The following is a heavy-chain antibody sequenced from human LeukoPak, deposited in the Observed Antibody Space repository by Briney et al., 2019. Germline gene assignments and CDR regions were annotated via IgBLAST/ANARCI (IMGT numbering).Heavy chain of an antibody. V-gene: IGHV4-34*01. CDR2: INHSGST. Sequence: PSETLSLTCDVYGGSFSGYYWSWIPQPPGKGLEWIGEINHSGSTNYNPSLKSRVTISVDTSKNQFSLKLSSVTAADTAVYYCASGLTMVRGVIPHYWGQGTLVTVSS. CDR3: ASGLTMVRGVIPHY. J-gene: IGHJ4*02. CDR1: GGSFSGYY. D-gene: IGHD3-10*01.